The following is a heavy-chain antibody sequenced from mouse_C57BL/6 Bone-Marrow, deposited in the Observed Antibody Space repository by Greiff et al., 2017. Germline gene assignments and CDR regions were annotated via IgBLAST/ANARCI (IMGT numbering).Heavy chain of an antibody. CDR1: GFNIKDAY. V-gene: IGHV14-4*01. D-gene: IGHD1-1*01. CDR3: TTRGYYYSSSYAGFAY. J-gene: IGHJ3*01. Sequence: EVQLQQSVAELVRPGASVKLSCTASGFNIKDAYMHWVKQRPEQGLEWIGWIDPANGDTEYASKFQGKATITADTSSNTAYLQLSSLTSEDTAVYSSTTRGYYYSSSYAGFAYWGQGTLVTVSA. CDR2: IDPANGDT.